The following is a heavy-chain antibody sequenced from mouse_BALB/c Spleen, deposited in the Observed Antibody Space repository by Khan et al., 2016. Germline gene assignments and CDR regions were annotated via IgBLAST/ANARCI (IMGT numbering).Heavy chain of an antibody. CDR2: ISSGGNT. D-gene: IGHD1-1*01. J-gene: IGHJ2*01. V-gene: IGHV5-6-5*01. CDR3: TRGVTTVVDYFDY. CDR1: GFTFSSYA. Sequence: EVELVESGGGLVKPGGSLKLSCAASGFTFSSYAMSWVRQTPEKRLEWVASISSGGNTFYPDSLKGRFTISSDNARNILYLQMSSLRSEDTAMYYGTRGVTTVVDYFDYWGQGTTLTVSA.